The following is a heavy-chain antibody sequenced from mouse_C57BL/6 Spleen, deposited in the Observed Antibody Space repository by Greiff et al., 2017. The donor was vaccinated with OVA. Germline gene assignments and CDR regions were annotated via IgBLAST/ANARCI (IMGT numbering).Heavy chain of an antibody. J-gene: IGHJ4*01. CDR1: GFHIKDDY. CDR3: TSTGTGAMDY. V-gene: IGHV14-4*01. D-gene: IGHD4-1*01. Sequence: VQLQQSGAELVRPGASVKLSCTASGFHIKDDYMHWVKQRPEQGLEWIGWIDPENGDTEYASKFQGKATITADTSSNTAYLQLSSLTSEDTAVYYCTSTGTGAMDYWGQGTSVTVSS. CDR2: IDPENGDT.